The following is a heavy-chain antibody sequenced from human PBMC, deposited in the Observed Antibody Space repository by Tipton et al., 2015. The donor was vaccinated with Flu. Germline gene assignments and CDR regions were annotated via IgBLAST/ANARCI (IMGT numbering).Heavy chain of an antibody. CDR2: IYYSGST. J-gene: IGHJ4*02. CDR3: AREADYYDSSGPISLFYY. V-gene: IGHV4-59*12. D-gene: IGHD3-22*01. CDR1: GGSISSYY. Sequence: LRLSCTVSGGSISSYYWSWIRQPPGKGLEWIGYIYYSGSTNYNPSPKSRVTISVDTSKNQFSLKLGSVTAADTAVYYCAREADYYDSSGPISLFYYWGQGTRVTVSS.